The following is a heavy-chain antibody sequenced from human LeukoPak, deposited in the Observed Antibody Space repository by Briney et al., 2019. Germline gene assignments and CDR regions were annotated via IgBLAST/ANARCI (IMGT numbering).Heavy chain of an antibody. CDR1: GFTFSSYE. J-gene: IGHJ4*01. Sequence: GGSLRLSCAASGFTFSSYEMNWVRQAPGKGLEWVSYISSYGSTIYYADSVKGRFTISRDNAKNSLYLLMNSLRAEDTAVYYCARGSSSWSFVFDYWGQGTLVTVSS. V-gene: IGHV3-48*03. CDR2: ISSYGSTI. D-gene: IGHD6-13*01. CDR3: ARGSSSWSFVFDY.